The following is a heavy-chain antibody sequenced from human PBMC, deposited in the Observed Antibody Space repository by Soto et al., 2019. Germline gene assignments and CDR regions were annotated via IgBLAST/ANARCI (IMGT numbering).Heavy chain of an antibody. CDR3: ARRNLFDY. CDR1: GFTFSDYW. D-gene: IGHD1-1*01. CDR2: IKYDGSAK. V-gene: IGHV3-7*01. J-gene: IGHJ4*02. Sequence: EVQLVESGGGLVQPGGSLRLSCAASGFTFSDYWMSWVRQAPGKGLECVASIKYDGSAKYYVDSVKGRFTISRDNAQNSFYLHMNSLRVEHTAVYYCARRNLFDYWGQGTLVTVSS.